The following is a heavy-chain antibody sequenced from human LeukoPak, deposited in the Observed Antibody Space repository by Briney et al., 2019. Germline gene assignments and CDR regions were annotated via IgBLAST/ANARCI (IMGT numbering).Heavy chain of an antibody. CDR1: GFTFSSYE. J-gene: IGHJ4*02. D-gene: IGHD2/OR15-2a*01. CDR3: ARPRRYFGYFDY. Sequence: GGSLRLSCAASGFTFSSYEMNWVRQAPGKGLEWVSYISSSGSTIYYADSVKGRFTISRDNAKNSLYLQMNSLRAVDTALYYCARPRRYFGYFDYWGQGTLVTVSS. V-gene: IGHV3-48*03. CDR2: ISSSGSTI.